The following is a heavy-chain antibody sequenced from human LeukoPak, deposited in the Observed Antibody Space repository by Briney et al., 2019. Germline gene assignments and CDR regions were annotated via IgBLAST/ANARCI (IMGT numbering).Heavy chain of an antibody. V-gene: IGHV3-74*01. J-gene: IGHJ5*02. CDR1: GFTFSSYW. Sequence: GGSLRLSCAASGFTFSSYWMHWVRQAPGKGLVWVSRINSNGSSTSYADSVKGRFTISRDNAKNTLYLQMNSLRAEDTAVYYCARYCSGGSCYSAWGQGTLVTVSS. CDR2: INSNGSST. D-gene: IGHD2-15*01. CDR3: ARYCSGGSCYSA.